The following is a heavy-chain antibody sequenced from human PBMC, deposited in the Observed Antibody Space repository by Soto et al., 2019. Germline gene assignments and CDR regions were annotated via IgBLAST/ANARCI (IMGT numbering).Heavy chain of an antibody. V-gene: IGHV4-39*01. J-gene: IGHJ4*02. CDR2: IHYSGTT. Sequence: SDTLSLTCTVSGGSLSSDAYYWGWVRQPPGKGLEWIGSIHYSGTTYYNPSLRSRVTISVDTSKNQFSLKLSSVTAADTAVYYCARRWGYSFDYWGQGTLVTISS. CDR1: GGSLSSDAYY. D-gene: IGHD7-27*01. CDR3: ARRWGYSFDY.